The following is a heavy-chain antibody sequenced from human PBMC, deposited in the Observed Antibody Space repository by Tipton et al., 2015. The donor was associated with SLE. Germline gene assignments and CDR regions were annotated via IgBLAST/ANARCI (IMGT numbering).Heavy chain of an antibody. D-gene: IGHD2-21*02. J-gene: IGHJ4*02. CDR2: INQDGSEK. CDR1: GFTFNNYW. CDR3: VREEALTKTAFGV. V-gene: IGHV3-7*01. Sequence: SLRLSCAVSGFTFNNYWMSCVRQAPGKGLEWVAQINQDGSEKYYADSVKGRFTISGDNAKSSLYLQMNSLRAEDTGVYYCVREEALTKTAFGVWGQGTLVSVSA.